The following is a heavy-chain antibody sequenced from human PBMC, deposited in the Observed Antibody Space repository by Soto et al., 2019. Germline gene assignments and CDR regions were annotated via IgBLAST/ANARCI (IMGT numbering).Heavy chain of an antibody. CDR1: GGTFSSYT. CDR2: IIPILGIA. J-gene: IGHJ4*02. Sequence: QVQLVQSGAEVKKPGSSVKVSCKASGGTFSSYTISWVRQAPGQGLEWMGRIIPILGIANYAQKFQGRVTITADKSTSTAYMGLSSLRSEDTAVYYCARETPVGATDYWGQGTLVTVSS. CDR3: ARETPVGATDY. D-gene: IGHD1-26*01. V-gene: IGHV1-69*08.